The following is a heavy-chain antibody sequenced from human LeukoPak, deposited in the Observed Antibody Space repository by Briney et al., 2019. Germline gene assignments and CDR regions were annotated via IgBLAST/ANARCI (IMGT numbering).Heavy chain of an antibody. Sequence: ASVKVSFTASGGTFISYAISWVRQAPGQGGEWMGGIIPISGTANYAQKFQGRVTITADESTSTAYMELSSLRSEDTAVYYCARSSSTRLINWFDPWGQGTLVTVSS. CDR1: GGTFISYA. J-gene: IGHJ5*02. V-gene: IGHV1-69*13. CDR2: IIPISGTA. D-gene: IGHD2-2*01. CDR3: ARSSSTRLINWFDP.